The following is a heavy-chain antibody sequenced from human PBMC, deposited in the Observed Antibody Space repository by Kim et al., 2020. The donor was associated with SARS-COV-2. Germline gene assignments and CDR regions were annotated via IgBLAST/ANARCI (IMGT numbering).Heavy chain of an antibody. J-gene: IGHJ4*02. D-gene: IGHD6-19*01. CDR3: ARRNPVSGFDY. V-gene: IGHV5-51*01. Sequence: RSSPSFQGQVTIPADKSITTAYLQWSSLEASDTAIYYCARRNPVSGFDYWGQGTLVTVSS.